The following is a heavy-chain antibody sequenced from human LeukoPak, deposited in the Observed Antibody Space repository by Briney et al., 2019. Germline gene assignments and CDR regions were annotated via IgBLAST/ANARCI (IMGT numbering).Heavy chain of an antibody. V-gene: IGHV4-4*02. CDR2: IAHDGTR. Sequence: PSETLSLTCGVSGGSIDMTNYWSWVRQAPGKGLEWIGEIAHDGTRNYNASLRSRVAMSLDRANNQFSPSLTSVTAADTAVYYCTRENRPFCPFAYWGQGVLVTVSS. CDR3: TRENRPFCPFAY. CDR1: GGSIDMTNY. D-gene: IGHD2/OR15-2a*01. J-gene: IGHJ4*02.